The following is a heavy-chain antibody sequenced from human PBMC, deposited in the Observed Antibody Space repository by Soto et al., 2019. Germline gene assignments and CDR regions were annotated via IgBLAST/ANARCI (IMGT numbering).Heavy chain of an antibody. Sequence: SETLSLTCTVSGGSISSYYWSWIRQPPGKGLEWIGYIYYSGSTNYNPSLKSRVTISVDTSKNQFSLKLSSVTAADTAVYYCASAGYNGYDLDYWGQGTLVTVSS. J-gene: IGHJ4*02. D-gene: IGHD5-12*01. V-gene: IGHV4-59*01. CDR2: IYYSGST. CDR1: GGSISSYY. CDR3: ASAGYNGYDLDY.